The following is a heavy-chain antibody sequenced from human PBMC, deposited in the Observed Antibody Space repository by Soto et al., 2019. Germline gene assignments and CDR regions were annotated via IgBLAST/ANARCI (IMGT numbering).Heavy chain of an antibody. CDR3: AKREGTTFSYYYGLDV. CDR1: GFTFTNYA. CDR2: ISGSGVST. J-gene: IGHJ6*02. V-gene: IGHV3-23*01. Sequence: GGSLRLSCAASGFTFTNYAMNWVRQAPGKGLEWVSTISGSGVSTYYADSVKGRFTISRDNSKKTLYLQMNSLRAEDTAVYYCAKREGTTFSYYYGLDVWGQGTTVTVSS. D-gene: IGHD1-7*01.